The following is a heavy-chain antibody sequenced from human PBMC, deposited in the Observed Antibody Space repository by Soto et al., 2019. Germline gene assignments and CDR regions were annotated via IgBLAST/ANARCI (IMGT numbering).Heavy chain of an antibody. D-gene: IGHD3-3*01. CDR3: ARGSPGIYDFWSGYYT. Sequence: GGSLRLSCAASGFTFSSYWMHWVRQAPGKGLVWVSRINSDGSSTSYADSVKGRFTISRDNAKNTLYLQMNSLRAEDTAVYYCARGSPGIYDFWSGYYTWGQGTLVTVSS. V-gene: IGHV3-74*01. CDR2: INSDGSST. CDR1: GFTFSSYW. J-gene: IGHJ4*02.